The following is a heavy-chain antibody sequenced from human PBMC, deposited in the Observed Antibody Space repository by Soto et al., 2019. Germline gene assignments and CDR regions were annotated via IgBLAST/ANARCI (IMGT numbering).Heavy chain of an antibody. CDR3: AKDRLPDGICAVDR. V-gene: IGHV3-23*03. CDR2: IFPGGST. J-gene: IGHJ5*02. Sequence: EAPLLESGGQLVQPGGSLRLSCAASGFTFSTYTMNWVRQAPGKGLEWVAGIFPGGSTYYANSVKGRFTISRDHSKSSVFLQMSSLRAEDTAVYYCAKDRLPDGICAVDRWGQGTLVTVSS. CDR1: GFTFSTYT. D-gene: IGHD1-20*01.